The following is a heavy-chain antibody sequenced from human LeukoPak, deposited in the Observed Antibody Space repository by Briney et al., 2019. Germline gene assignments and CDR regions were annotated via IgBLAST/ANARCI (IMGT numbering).Heavy chain of an antibody. CDR2: MNPNSGNT. J-gene: IGHJ4*02. D-gene: IGHD1-26*01. V-gene: IGHV1-8*01. CDR1: GYTFTSYD. CDR3: ARDSGGELDFDY. Sequence: ASVKVSCKASGYTFTSYDINWVRQATGQGLEWMGWMNPNSGNTGYAQKFQGRVTMTRNTSISTAYMELGSLRSEDTAVYYCARDSGGELDFDYWGQGTLVTVSS.